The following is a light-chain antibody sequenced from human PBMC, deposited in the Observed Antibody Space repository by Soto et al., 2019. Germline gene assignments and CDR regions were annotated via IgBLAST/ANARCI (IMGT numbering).Light chain of an antibody. Sequence: EIVLTQSRGTLSLSRGERATLSCRASQSVSSSSLAWYQQKPGQAPRLLIYGASSRATGIPDRFSGSGSGTDFTLTISRLEPEDFAVYYCQQYGSPPPTFGQGTKVDIK. CDR2: GAS. CDR3: QQYGSPPPT. V-gene: IGKV3-20*01. J-gene: IGKJ1*01. CDR1: QSVSSSS.